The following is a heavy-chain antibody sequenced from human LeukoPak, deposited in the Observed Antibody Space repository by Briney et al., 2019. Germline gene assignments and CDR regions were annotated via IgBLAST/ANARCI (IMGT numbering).Heavy chain of an antibody. D-gene: IGHD3-22*01. Sequence: PSETLSLTCTVSGGSISSSSYYWGWIRQPPGKGREWIGSIYYSGSTYYNPSLKSRVTISVDTSKNQFSLKLSSVTAADTAVYYCARQRRGYYDSSGYYSDAFDIWGQGTMVTVSS. J-gene: IGHJ3*02. CDR2: IYYSGST. CDR1: GGSISSSSYY. CDR3: ARQRRGYYDSSGYYSDAFDI. V-gene: IGHV4-39*01.